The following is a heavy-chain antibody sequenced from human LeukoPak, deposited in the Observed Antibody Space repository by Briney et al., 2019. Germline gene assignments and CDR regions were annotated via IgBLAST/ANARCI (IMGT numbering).Heavy chain of an antibody. CDR1: GGSISTSSYY. D-gene: IGHD5-24*01. CDR2: LYHTGSP. V-gene: IGHV4-39*01. CDR3: ARQADFALVEMATIMFDY. J-gene: IGHJ4*02. Sequence: SETLSLTCTVSGGSISTSSYYWGWIRQPPGKGLEWIGSLYHTGSPYYNPSLKSRVNTSVDTSKNQYSLKLNSVTAADTAVYCCARQADFALVEMATIMFDYWGQGTLVTVSS.